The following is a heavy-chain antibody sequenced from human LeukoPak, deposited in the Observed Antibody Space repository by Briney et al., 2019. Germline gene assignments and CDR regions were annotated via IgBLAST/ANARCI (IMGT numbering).Heavy chain of an antibody. J-gene: IGHJ5*02. CDR1: GYTFTGYY. CDR2: INPNSGGT. V-gene: IGHV1-2*02. CDR3: ASAFYEILTGYATPIGH. Sequence: GASVKVSCKASGYTFTGYYMHWVRQAPGQGLEWMGWINPNSGGTNYARKFQGRVTMTRDTSISTAYMELGRLRSDDTAVYSCASAFYEILTGYATPIGHWGQGTLVTVSS. D-gene: IGHD3-9*01.